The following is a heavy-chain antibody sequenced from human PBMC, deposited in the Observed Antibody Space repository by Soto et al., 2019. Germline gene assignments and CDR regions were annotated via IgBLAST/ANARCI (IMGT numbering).Heavy chain of an antibody. CDR2: ISYDGSNK. CDR3: ARTRTPSDYYFYYGMDV. V-gene: IGHV3-30*09. CDR1: GFTFSRYG. Sequence: XGSLRLSCAASGFTFSRYGLHWVRQAPGKGLEWVAVISYDGSNKYYADSVKGRFAISRDNSKNTLYVQMNSLRGEDTAVYYCARTRTPSDYYFYYGMDVWGKGTTVTVS. J-gene: IGHJ6*04.